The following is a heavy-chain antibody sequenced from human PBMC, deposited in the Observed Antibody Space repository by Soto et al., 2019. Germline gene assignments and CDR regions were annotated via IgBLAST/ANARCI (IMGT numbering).Heavy chain of an antibody. CDR3: ARHLELGGYYYYFGMDV. Sequence: QVQLVESGGGLVKPGGSLRLSCAASGFTFSDYYMSWIRQAPGKGLEWVSYISSSGSTIYYADSVKGRCTISRNNAKNSLYLRMNGLGAEDTAVYYCARHLELGGYYYYFGMDVWGQGTTVTVSS. D-gene: IGHD1-7*01. CDR2: ISSSGSTI. J-gene: IGHJ6*02. CDR1: GFTFSDYY. V-gene: IGHV3-11*01.